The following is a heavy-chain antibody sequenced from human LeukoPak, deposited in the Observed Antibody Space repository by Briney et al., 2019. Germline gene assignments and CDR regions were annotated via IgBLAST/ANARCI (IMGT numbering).Heavy chain of an antibody. Sequence: PSETLSLTCTVSGGSISSGGYYWSWIRQPPGKGLEWIGYIYHSGSTYYNPSLKSRVTISVDRSKNQFSLKLSSVTAADTAVYYCARDGTRVYGIAAQDQGIWGQGTLVTVSS. J-gene: IGHJ4*02. CDR2: IYHSGST. CDR3: ARDGTRVYGIAAQDQGI. D-gene: IGHD6-6*01. V-gene: IGHV4-30-2*01. CDR1: GGSISSGGYY.